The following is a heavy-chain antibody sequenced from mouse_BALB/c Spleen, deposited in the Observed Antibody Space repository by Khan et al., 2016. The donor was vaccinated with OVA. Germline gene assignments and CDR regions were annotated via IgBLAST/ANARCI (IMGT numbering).Heavy chain of an antibody. CDR1: GYTFISYY. V-gene: IGHV1-53*01. J-gene: IGHJ3*01. D-gene: IGHD2-2*01. CDR3: TRSGYGSFAY. Sequence: QVRLQQSGTELVKPGASVKLSCKASGYTFISYYMYWVKQRPGQGLEWIGEINPSNGDTNFNEKFKSKATLTVDKSSSTAYMQLSSLTSEDSAVYYCTRSGYGSFAYWGQGTLVTVS. CDR2: INPSNGDT.